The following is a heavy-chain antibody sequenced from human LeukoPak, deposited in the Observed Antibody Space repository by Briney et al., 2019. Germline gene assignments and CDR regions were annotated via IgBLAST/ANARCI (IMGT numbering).Heavy chain of an antibody. D-gene: IGHD3-10*01. J-gene: IGHJ6*02. Sequence: ASVKVSCTASGYTFTSYAMNWVRQAPGQGLEWMGWINTNTGNPTYAQGFTGRFVFSLDTSVSTAYLQISSLKAEDTAVYYCARVSIGGSGSYEDYYYYYGMDVWGQGTTVTVSS. CDR3: ARVSIGGSGSYEDYYYYYGMDV. CDR2: INTNTGNP. CDR1: GYTFTSYA. V-gene: IGHV7-4-1*02.